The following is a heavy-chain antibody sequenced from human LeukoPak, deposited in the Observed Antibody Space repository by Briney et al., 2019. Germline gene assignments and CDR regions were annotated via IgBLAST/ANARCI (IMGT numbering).Heavy chain of an antibody. Sequence: ASVKVSCKASGYSFNKFGISWVRQAPGQGLEWMGWISGYSGKTDSAQKLQDRVTMTTDNSTSTAYLELRSLRSDDTAVYFCVRVGSAYGDPLEFDLWGQGTLVTVCS. CDR2: ISGYSGKT. J-gene: IGHJ5*02. CDR3: VRVGSAYGDPLEFDL. V-gene: IGHV1-18*01. D-gene: IGHD2-21*01. CDR1: GYSFNKFG.